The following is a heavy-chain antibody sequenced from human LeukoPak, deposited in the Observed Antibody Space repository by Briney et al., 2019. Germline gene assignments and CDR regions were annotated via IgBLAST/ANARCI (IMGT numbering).Heavy chain of an antibody. CDR1: GFSFSSYG. Sequence: GGSLRLSCAASGFSFSSYGMRWVRQAPGKGLEWVGDIWYDGSHTYYADSVKGRFTISRDNSKNTLYLQMSSLRAEDTAVYYCAKEFNRGLPDYWGQGTLVTVPS. CDR3: AKEFNRGLPDY. V-gene: IGHV3-30*02. CDR2: IWYDGSHT. D-gene: IGHD2-21*01. J-gene: IGHJ4*02.